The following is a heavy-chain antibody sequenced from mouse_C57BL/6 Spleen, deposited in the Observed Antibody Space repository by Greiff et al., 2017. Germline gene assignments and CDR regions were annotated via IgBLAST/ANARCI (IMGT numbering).Heavy chain of an antibody. CDR3: ARRGGDYDGMDY. CDR1: GYTFTDYY. V-gene: IGHV1-26*01. Sequence: EVQLQQSGPELVKPGASVKISCKASGYTFTDYYMNWVKQSHGKSLEWIGDINPNNGGTSYNQKFKGKATLTVDKSSSTAYMERRSLTSEDSAVYYCARRGGDYDGMDYWGQGTSVTVSS. CDR2: INPNNGGT. D-gene: IGHD2-4*01. J-gene: IGHJ4*01.